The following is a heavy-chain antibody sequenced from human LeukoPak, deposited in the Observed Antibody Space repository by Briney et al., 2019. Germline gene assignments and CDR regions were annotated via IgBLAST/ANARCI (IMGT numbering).Heavy chain of an antibody. D-gene: IGHD2-2*01. J-gene: IGHJ4*02. CDR3: ARRMGYCSSTSCYGNGGYFDY. CDR1: GFTFSSYA. CDR2: ISGSGGST. Sequence: GGSLRHSCAASGFTFSSYAMSWVRQAPGKGLEWVSAISGSGGSTYYADSVKGRFTISRDNSKNTLYLQMNSLRAEDTAVYYCARRMGYCSSTSCYGNGGYFDYWGQGTLVTVSS. V-gene: IGHV3-23*01.